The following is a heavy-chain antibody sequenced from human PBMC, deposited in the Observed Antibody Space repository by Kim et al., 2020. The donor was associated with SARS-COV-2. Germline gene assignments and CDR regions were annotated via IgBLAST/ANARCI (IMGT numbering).Heavy chain of an antibody. CDR3: ARGYDFWSGYYRS. CDR2: INHSGST. CDR1: GGSFSGYY. Sequence: SETLSLTCAVYGGSFSGYYWSWIRQPPGKGLEWIGEINHSGSTNYNPSLKSRVTISVDTSKNQFSLKLSSVTAADTAVYYCARGYDFWSGYYRSWGQGTLVTVSS. D-gene: IGHD3-3*01. V-gene: IGHV4-34*01. J-gene: IGHJ4*02.